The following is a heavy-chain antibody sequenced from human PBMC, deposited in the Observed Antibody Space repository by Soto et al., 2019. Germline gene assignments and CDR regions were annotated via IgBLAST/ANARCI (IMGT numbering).Heavy chain of an antibody. CDR1: GGSISSYY. V-gene: IGHV4-59*01. CDR3: ARGPTAERHYYYYYGMDV. CDR2: IYYSGST. J-gene: IGHJ6*02. Sequence: PSETLSLTCTVSGGSISSYYWSWIRQPPGKGLEWIGYIYYSGSTNYNPSLKSRVTISVDTSKNQFSLKLSSVTAADTAVYYCARGPTAERHYYYYYGMDVWGQGTTVTVSS. D-gene: IGHD7-27*01.